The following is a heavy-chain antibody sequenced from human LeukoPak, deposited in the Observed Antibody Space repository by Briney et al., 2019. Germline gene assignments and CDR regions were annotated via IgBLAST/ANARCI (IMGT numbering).Heavy chain of an antibody. V-gene: IGHV3-7*01. CDR1: GFTFSDYY. CDR3: ARRYCTNGVCYWAFDY. CDR2: IKQDGSEK. J-gene: IGHJ4*02. Sequence: GGSLRLSCAASGFTFSDYYMSWIRQAPGKGLEWVANIKQDGSEKYYVDSVKGRFTISRDNAKNSLYLQMNSLRAEDTAVYYCARRYCTNGVCYWAFDYWGQGTLVTVSS. D-gene: IGHD2-8*01.